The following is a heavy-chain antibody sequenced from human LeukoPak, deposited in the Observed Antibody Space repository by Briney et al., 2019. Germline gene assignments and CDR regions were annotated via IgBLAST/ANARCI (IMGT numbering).Heavy chain of an antibody. D-gene: IGHD4-11*01. V-gene: IGHV4-39*02. CDR3: AREADSNYVFSAGTNGQKGMDV. J-gene: IGHJ6*02. CDR2: IYYSGST. Sequence: SETLSLTCTVSGGSISSSRYYWGWIRQPPGKGLEWIGSIYYSGSTYYNPSLKSRVTISVDTSKNQFSLKLSSVTAADTAVYYCAREADSNYVFSAGTNGQKGMDVWGQGTTVTVSS. CDR1: GGSISSSRYY.